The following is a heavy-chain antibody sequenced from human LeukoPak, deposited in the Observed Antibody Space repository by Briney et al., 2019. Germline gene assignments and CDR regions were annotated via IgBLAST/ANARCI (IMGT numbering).Heavy chain of an antibody. Sequence: GGSLRLSRAASGFRFDDYGMSWARHVPGKGLEWVSGTNWDGASTGYPDSVKGRYTISRDKVKNFLYLHMNILSVEDTALYFCGRVYCSTTSCYDYYDYYMDVWGKGTTVSVSS. CDR2: TNWDGAST. CDR3: GRVYCSTTSCYDYYDYYMDV. J-gene: IGHJ6*03. CDR1: GFRFDDYG. D-gene: IGHD2-2*01. V-gene: IGHV3-20*04.